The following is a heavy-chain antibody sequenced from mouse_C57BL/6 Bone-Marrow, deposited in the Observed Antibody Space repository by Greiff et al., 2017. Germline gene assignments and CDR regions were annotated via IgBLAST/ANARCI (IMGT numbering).Heavy chain of an antibody. D-gene: IGHD1-1*01. CDR2: INPSTGGT. Sequence: VQLQQSGPELVKPGASVKISCKASGYSFTGYYMNWVKQSPEKSLEWIGEINPSTGGTTYNQKFKAKATLTVDKSSSTAYMQLKSLTSEDSAVYYCARERGYYYGSSYWYFDVWGTGTTVTVSS. J-gene: IGHJ1*03. V-gene: IGHV1-42*01. CDR3: ARERGYYYGSSYWYFDV. CDR1: GYSFTGYY.